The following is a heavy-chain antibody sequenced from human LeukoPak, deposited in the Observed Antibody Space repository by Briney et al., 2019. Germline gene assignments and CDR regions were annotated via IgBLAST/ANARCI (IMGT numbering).Heavy chain of an antibody. Sequence: GGSLRLSCAASGFTFSSYEMNWVRQAPGKGLEWVSYISSSGSTIYYADSVKGRFTISRDNAKNSLYLQMNSLRAEDTAVYYCARATTVTTGVFYYYYYMDVWGKGTTVTVSS. V-gene: IGHV3-48*03. CDR1: GFTFSSYE. D-gene: IGHD4-17*01. J-gene: IGHJ6*03. CDR3: ARATTVTTGVFYYYYYMDV. CDR2: ISSSGSTI.